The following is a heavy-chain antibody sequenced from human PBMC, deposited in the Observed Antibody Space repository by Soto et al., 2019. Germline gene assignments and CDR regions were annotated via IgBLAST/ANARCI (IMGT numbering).Heavy chain of an antibody. V-gene: IGHV1-18*01. D-gene: IGHD3-16*02. Sequence: QVQLVQSGAEVKKPGASVKVSCKASGYTFTSYGISWVRQAPGQGLEWMGWISAYNGNTNYAQKLQGRVTMTTDTSTSNTYMELRSLRSDDTAVYYCARDRDMITFGGVIVIDYWGQGTLVTVSS. CDR1: GYTFTSYG. CDR2: ISAYNGNT. J-gene: IGHJ4*02. CDR3: ARDRDMITFGGVIVIDY.